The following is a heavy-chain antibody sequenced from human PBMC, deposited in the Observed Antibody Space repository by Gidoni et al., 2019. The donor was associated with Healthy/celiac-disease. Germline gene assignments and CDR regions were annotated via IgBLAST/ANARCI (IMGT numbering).Heavy chain of an antibody. CDR3: AVGGGSGPYYYGMDV. V-gene: IGHV3-48*03. CDR2: ISSSGSTI. D-gene: IGHD3-10*01. Sequence: EVQLVESGGGLVQPGGSLRLSCAASGFTFSSYEMNWVRQAPGKGLEGVSYISSSGSTIYHADSVKGRFTISRDNAKNSLYLQMNSLRAEDTAVYYCAVGGGSGPYYYGMDVWGQGTTVTVSS. CDR1: GFTFSSYE. J-gene: IGHJ6*02.